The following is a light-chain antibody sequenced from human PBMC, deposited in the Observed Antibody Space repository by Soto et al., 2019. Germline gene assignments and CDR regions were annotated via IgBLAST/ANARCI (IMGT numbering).Light chain of an antibody. V-gene: IGKV3-15*01. CDR2: GAS. CDR3: QHYNNWPRT. J-gene: IGKJ1*01. CDR1: QSVSSN. Sequence: EIVMTQSPATLSVSPGERATLSCRASQSVSSNLAWYQQRAGQVPRLLIFGASMRASGVPARFSASGSGTEFALTISSLQSEDFGVYYCQHYNNWPRTFGQGTKVDIK.